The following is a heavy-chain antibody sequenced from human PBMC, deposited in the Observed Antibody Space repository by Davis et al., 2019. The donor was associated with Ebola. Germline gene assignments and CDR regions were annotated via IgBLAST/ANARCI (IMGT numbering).Heavy chain of an antibody. CDR3: ARGESIYDSSGYDAFDI. J-gene: IGHJ3*02. D-gene: IGHD3-22*01. Sequence: ASVKVSCKASGYTFTGYYMHWVRQAPGQGLEWMGWINPNSGGTNYAQKFQGWVTMTRDTSISTAYMELSRLRSDDTAVYYCARGESIYDSSGYDAFDIWGQGTMVTVSS. CDR1: GYTFTGYY. V-gene: IGHV1-2*04. CDR2: INPNSGGT.